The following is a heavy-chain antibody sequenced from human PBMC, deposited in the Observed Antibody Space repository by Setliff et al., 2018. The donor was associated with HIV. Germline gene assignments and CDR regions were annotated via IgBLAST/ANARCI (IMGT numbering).Heavy chain of an antibody. J-gene: IGHJ2*01. CDR2: ISAYNGNT. CDR3: ARDLGFDYYDSSGYFDL. Sequence: ASVKVSCKASGYTFTSYGISWVRQAPGQGLEWMGWISAYNGNTNYAQKLQGRVTMTTDTSTSTAYMGLRSLRSDDTAVYYCARDLGFDYYDSSGYFDLWGRGTLVTVSS. D-gene: IGHD3-22*01. V-gene: IGHV1-18*01. CDR1: GYTFTSYG.